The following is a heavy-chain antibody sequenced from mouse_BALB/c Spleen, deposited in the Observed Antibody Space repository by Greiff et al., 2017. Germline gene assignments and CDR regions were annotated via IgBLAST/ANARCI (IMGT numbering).Heavy chain of an antibody. J-gene: IGHJ2*01. Sequence: EVKMMESGGGLVKPGGSLKLSCAASGFTFSSYAMSWVRQTPEKRLEWVASISSGGSTYYPDSVKGRFTISRDNARNILYLQMSSLSSEDTAMYYCARGGYYGYDDYWGQGTTLTVSS. CDR3: ARGGYYGYDDY. CDR1: GFTFSSYA. V-gene: IGHV5-6-5*01. CDR2: ISSGGST. D-gene: IGHD1-2*01.